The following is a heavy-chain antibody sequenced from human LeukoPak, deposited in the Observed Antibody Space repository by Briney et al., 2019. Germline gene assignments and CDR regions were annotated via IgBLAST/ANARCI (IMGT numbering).Heavy chain of an antibody. J-gene: IGHJ5*02. Sequence: SETLSLTCTVSGGSISSYYWSWIRQPPGKGLEWIGYIYYSGSTNYNPSLKSRVTISVDTSKNQFSLKLSSVTAADTAVYYCARDRGYSYGYWLEDWGQGTLVTVSS. D-gene: IGHD5-18*01. CDR3: ARDRGYSYGYWLED. CDR2: IYYSGST. CDR1: GGSISSYY. V-gene: IGHV4-59*01.